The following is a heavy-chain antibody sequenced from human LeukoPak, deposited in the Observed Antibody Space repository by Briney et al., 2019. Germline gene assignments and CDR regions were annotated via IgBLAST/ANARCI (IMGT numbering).Heavy chain of an antibody. CDR3: ARLDYDSSGYSRWPVEDY. CDR2: MNPNSGDT. J-gene: IGHJ4*02. D-gene: IGHD3-22*01. V-gene: IGHV1-8*01. CDR1: GYIFSSND. Sequence: ASVKVSCKASGYIFSSNDINWVRQAAGQGLEWIGWMNPNSGDTGYTQKFQGRVAMTRSTSITTAYMELSSLRSEDTAVYYCARLDYDSSGYSRWPVEDYWGQGTLVTVSS.